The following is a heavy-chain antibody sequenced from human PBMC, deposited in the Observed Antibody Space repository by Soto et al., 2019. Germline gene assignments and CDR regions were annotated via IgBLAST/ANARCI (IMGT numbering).Heavy chain of an antibody. CDR1: GFTFSSYA. D-gene: IGHD1-1*01. CDR3: AKDRAPTGTYYYYGMDV. V-gene: IGHV3-23*01. CDR2: ISGSGGST. J-gene: IGHJ6*02. Sequence: GGSLRLSCAASGFTFSSYAMSWVRQAPGKGLEWVSAISGSGGSTYYADSVKGRFTISRDNSKNTLYLQMNSLRAEDTAVYYCAKDRAPTGTYYYYGMDVWGQGTTVTVSS.